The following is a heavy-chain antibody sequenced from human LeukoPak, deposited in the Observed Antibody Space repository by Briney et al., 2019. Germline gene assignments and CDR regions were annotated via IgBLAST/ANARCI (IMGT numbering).Heavy chain of an antibody. CDR3: ARTQRITIFGVAPYYFDY. CDR1: GGSISSYY. Sequence: PSETLSLTCTVSGGSISSYYWNCIRQPPGRGLEWIGYIYYSGSTNYNPSLKSRVTISVDTSKNQFSLKLSSVTAADTAVYYCARTQRITIFGVAPYYFDYWGQGTLVTVSS. J-gene: IGHJ4*02. CDR2: IYYSGST. D-gene: IGHD3-3*01. V-gene: IGHV4-59*08.